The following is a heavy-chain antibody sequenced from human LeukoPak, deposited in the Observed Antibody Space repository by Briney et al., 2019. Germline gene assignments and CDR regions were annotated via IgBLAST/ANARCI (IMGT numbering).Heavy chain of an antibody. Sequence: PSETLSLTCTVSGVSISSYYWSWVRQPPGKGLEWIGYIYYSGITNYNPSLKSRVTISVDTSKNQFSLKLSSVTAADTAMYYCARSPAGYSSGWYVHDYWGQGTLVTVSS. CDR3: ARSPAGYSSGWYVHDY. V-gene: IGHV4-59*01. D-gene: IGHD6-19*01. CDR2: IYYSGIT. J-gene: IGHJ4*02. CDR1: GVSISSYY.